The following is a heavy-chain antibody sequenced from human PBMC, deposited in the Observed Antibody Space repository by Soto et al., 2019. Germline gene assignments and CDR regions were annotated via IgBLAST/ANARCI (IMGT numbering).Heavy chain of an antibody. V-gene: IGHV3-23*01. Sequence: EVQLLESGGGLVQSGGSLRLSCAASGFTFSSYVMIWVRQAPGKGLEWVSSISGSGGSTYYADSVTVRFTISRDNSKNTVYLQMNSLRSADTAVYSCANNVGDRLSRGWGGVDCWGPVTLVNVYS. J-gene: IGHJ4*02. CDR3: ANNVGDRLSRGWGGVDC. CDR2: ISGSGGST. CDR1: GFTFSSYV. D-gene: IGHD3-16*01.